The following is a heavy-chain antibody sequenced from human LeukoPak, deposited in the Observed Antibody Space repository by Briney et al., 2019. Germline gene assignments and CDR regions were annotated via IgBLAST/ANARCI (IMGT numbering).Heavy chain of an antibody. V-gene: IGHV4-38-2*02. CDR1: GYSISSGYY. CDR2: IYHSGST. CDR3: ARDQVRGWYVFDY. J-gene: IGHJ4*02. Sequence: SETLSLTCTVSGYSISSGYYWGWIRQPPGKGLEWIGSIYHSGSTYYNPSLKNRVTISVDTSKNQFSLKLSSVTAADTAVYYCARDQVRGWYVFDYWGQGTLVTVSS. D-gene: IGHD6-19*01.